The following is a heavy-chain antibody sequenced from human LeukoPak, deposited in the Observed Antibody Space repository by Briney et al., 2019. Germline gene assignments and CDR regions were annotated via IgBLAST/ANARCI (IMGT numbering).Heavy chain of an antibody. J-gene: IGHJ3*02. CDR3: ARDRDGYNLDAFDI. V-gene: IGHV4-30-4*08. CDR2: IYYSGST. D-gene: IGHD5-24*01. Sequence: SETLSLTCTVSGGSISVGTYYLSWVRQPPGKGLEWIGYIYYSGSTYYHPSLKSRVSISVDTSKNQFSLKLSSVTAADTAVYYCARDRDGYNLDAFDIWGQGTMVTVSS. CDR1: GGSISVGTYY.